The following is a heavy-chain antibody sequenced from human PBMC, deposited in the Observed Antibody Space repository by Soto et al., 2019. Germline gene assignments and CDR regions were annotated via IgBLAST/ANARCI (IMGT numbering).Heavy chain of an antibody. CDR1: GFTFTNYG. CDR2: VSKSDYT. J-gene: IGHJ4*02. D-gene: IGHD6-19*01. CDR3: TREDSIIIPAVADF. Sequence: GGSLRLSCAVSGFTFTNYGFNWVRQAPGKGLEWVSSVSKSDYTYYSDSVKGRFTISRDNAKNSVSLQMNNLRAEDTAVYYCTREDSIIIPAVADFWGQGTLVTVSS. V-gene: IGHV3-21*01.